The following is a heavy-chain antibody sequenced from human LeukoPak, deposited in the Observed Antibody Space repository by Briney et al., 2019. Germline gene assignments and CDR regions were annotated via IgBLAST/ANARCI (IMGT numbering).Heavy chain of an antibody. D-gene: IGHD4-17*01. CDR1: GYTFTGYY. J-gene: IGHJ4*02. CDR3: ARVNGDYNFDY. V-gene: IGHV1-2*02. CDR2: INPNSGGT. Sequence: GASVKVSCKASGYTFTGYYMHWVRQAPGQGLERMGWINPNSGGTNYAQKFRGRVTMTRDTSISTAYMELSRLRSDDTAVYYCARVNGDYNFDYWGQGTLVTVSS.